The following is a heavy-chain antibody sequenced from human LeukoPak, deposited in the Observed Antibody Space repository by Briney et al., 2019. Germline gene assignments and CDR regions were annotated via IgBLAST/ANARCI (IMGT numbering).Heavy chain of an antibody. V-gene: IGHV1-2*02. Sequence: ASVKVSCTASGYIFNDYYMHWVRQAPGQGLEWMGWINPNSGFTNYAQKFQGRVSMTRDVSISTAYMELSSLRSDDTAVYYCARGKSTTVRFLQYYWGQGTLVTVSS. D-gene: IGHD3-3*01. J-gene: IGHJ4*02. CDR3: ARGKSTTVRFLQYY. CDR1: GYIFNDYY. CDR2: INPNSGFT.